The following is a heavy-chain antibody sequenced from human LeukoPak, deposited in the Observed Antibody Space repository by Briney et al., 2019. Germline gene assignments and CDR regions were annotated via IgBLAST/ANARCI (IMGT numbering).Heavy chain of an antibody. CDR1: GGSISSYY. D-gene: IGHD3-10*01. V-gene: IGHV4-59*01. J-gene: IGHJ6*03. Sequence: SETLSLTCTVSGGSISSYYWSWIRQPPGKGLEWIGYIYYSGSTNYNPSIKSRVTISVDTSKNQFSLKLSSVTAADTAVYYCARLINYYYYMDVWGKGTAVTVSS. CDR2: IYYSGST. CDR3: ARLINYYYYMDV.